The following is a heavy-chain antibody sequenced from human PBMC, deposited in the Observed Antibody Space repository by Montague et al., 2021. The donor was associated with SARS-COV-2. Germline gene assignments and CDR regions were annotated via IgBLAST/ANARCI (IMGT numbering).Heavy chain of an antibody. CDR2: IYYSGST. CDR3: ARVSRITIFGVVGWFDP. V-gene: IGHV4-59*01. D-gene: IGHD3-3*01. CDR1: GGSISGYY. Sequence: SETLSLTCTVSGGSISGYYWSWIRQPPGKGLEWIGYIYYSGSTNYNPSXXSRVTISVDTSKNQFSLKLSSVTAADTAVYYCARVSRITIFGVVGWFDPWGQGTLVTVSS. J-gene: IGHJ5*02.